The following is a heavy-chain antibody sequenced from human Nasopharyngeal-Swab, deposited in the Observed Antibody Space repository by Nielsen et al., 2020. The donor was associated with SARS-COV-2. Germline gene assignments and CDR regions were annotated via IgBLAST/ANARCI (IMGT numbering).Heavy chain of an antibody. CDR3: ARDPSLPILLWFGELLGWFDP. CDR1: GFTFSSYS. V-gene: IGHV3-21*01. D-gene: IGHD3-10*01. Sequence: GESLKISCAASGFTFSSYSMNWVRQAPGKGLEWVSSISSSSSNIYYADSVKGRFTISRDNAKNSLYLQMNSLRAEDTAVYYCARDPSLPILLWFGELLGWFDPWGQGTLVTVSS. CDR2: ISSSSSNI. J-gene: IGHJ5*02.